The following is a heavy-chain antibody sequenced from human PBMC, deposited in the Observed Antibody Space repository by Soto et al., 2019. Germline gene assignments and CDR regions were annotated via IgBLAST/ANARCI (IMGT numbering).Heavy chain of an antibody. V-gene: IGHV3-11*01. Sequence: PGGSLRLSCAASKFTFSDYYMSWIRQAPGKGLEWVSYISSSGSITYYADSVKGRFTISRDNAKNPLYLQMNSLRAEDTAVYYCARGSPGNSYYFDYWGQGTLVTVSS. CDR3: ARGSPGNSYYFDY. CDR1: KFTFSDYY. CDR2: ISSSGSIT. J-gene: IGHJ4*02. D-gene: IGHD3-10*01.